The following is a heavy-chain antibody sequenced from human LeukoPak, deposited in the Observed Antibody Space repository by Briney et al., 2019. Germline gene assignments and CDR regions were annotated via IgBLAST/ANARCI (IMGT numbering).Heavy chain of an antibody. Sequence: PSETLSLTCTVSGGSISSYYWSWIRQPAGKGLEWIGRIYTSGSTNYNPSLKSRVTMSVDTSKNQFSLKLSSVTAADTAVYYCAREDDYIWGSPPADYWGQGTLVTVSS. CDR3: AREDDYIWGSPPADY. V-gene: IGHV4-4*07. CDR1: GGSISSYY. D-gene: IGHD3-16*01. J-gene: IGHJ4*02. CDR2: IYTSGST.